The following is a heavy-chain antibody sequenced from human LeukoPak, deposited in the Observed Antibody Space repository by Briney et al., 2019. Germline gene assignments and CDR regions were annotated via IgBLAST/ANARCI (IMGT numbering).Heavy chain of an antibody. J-gene: IGHJ4*02. Sequence: GRSLRLSCAASGFTFSSYGMHWVRQAPGKGLEWVAVIWYDGSNKYYADSVKGRFTISRDNSKNTLYLQMNSLRAEDTAVYYCARDSVGATHFDYWGQGTLVTVSS. V-gene: IGHV3-33*01. D-gene: IGHD1-26*01. CDR1: GFTFSSYG. CDR3: ARDSVGATHFDY. CDR2: IWYDGSNK.